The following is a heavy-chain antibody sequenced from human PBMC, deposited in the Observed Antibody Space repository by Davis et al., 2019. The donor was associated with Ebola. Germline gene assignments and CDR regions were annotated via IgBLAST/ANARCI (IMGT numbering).Heavy chain of an antibody. Sequence: PGGSLRLSCAASGFTFSSYGMHWVRQAPGKGLEWVAVIWYDGSNKYYADSVKGRFTISRDNSKNTLYLQMNSLRAEDTAVYYCAKDHSSIFYDSSGYRALGIWGQGTMVTVSS. V-gene: IGHV3-30*02. CDR1: GFTFSSYG. CDR2: IWYDGSNK. CDR3: AKDHSSIFYDSSGYRALGI. D-gene: IGHD3-22*01. J-gene: IGHJ3*02.